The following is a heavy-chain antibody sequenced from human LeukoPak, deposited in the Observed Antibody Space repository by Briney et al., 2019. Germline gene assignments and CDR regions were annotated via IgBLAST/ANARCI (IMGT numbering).Heavy chain of an antibody. CDR1: GFTFTSYA. CDR3: ARGLRYFDWLLYDY. J-gene: IGHJ4*02. CDR2: INAGNGNT. D-gene: IGHD3-9*01. Sequence: GRSLRLSCAASGFTFTSYAMHWVRQAPGQRLEWMGWINAGNGNTKYSQKFQGRVTITRDTSASTAYMELSSLRSEDTAVYYCARGLRYFDWLLYDYWGQGTLVTVSS. V-gene: IGHV1-3*01.